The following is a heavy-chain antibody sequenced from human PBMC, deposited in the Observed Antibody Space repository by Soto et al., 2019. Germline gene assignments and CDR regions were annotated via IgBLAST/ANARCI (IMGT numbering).Heavy chain of an antibody. Sequence: GGSLRLSCTASGFTFGDYAMSWFRQAPGKGLEWVGFIRSKAYGGTTEYAASVKGRFTISRDDSKSIAYLQMNSLKTEDTAVYYCTSCIAAAGIGAFDIWGQGTXVTVSS. V-gene: IGHV3-49*03. J-gene: IGHJ3*02. CDR1: GFTFGDYA. CDR2: IRSKAYGGTT. D-gene: IGHD6-13*01. CDR3: TSCIAAAGIGAFDI.